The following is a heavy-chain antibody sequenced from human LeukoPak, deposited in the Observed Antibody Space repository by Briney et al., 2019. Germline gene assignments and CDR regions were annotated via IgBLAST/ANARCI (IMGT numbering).Heavy chain of an antibody. CDR2: IYHSGST. J-gene: IGHJ4*02. CDR3: ARDLGEDY. CDR1: GGSISSYY. Sequence: SETLSLTCTVSGGSISSYYWSWIRQPPGKGLEWIGYIYHSGSTYYNPSLKSRVTISVDRSKNQFSLKLSSVTAADTAVYYCARDLGEDYWGQGTLVTVSS. V-gene: IGHV4-59*12.